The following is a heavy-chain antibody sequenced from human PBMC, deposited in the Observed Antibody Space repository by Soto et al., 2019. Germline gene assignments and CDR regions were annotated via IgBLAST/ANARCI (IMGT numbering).Heavy chain of an antibody. Sequence: QVQLVESGGGVVQPGRSLRLSCAASGFTFSSYGMHWVRQAPGKGLEWVAVIWYDGSNKYYADSVKGRFTISRDNSKNTLYLQMNSRRAEDTAVDYCARGYCTNGVCYNTYDYWGQGTLVTVSS. V-gene: IGHV3-33*01. CDR3: ARGYCTNGVCYNTYDY. CDR2: IWYDGSNK. D-gene: IGHD2-8*01. CDR1: GFTFSSYG. J-gene: IGHJ4*02.